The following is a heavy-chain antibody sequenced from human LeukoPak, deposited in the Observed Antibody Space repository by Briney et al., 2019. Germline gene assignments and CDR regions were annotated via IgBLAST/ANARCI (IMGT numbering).Heavy chain of an antibody. CDR2: ITGSGGTT. V-gene: IGHV3-23*01. D-gene: IGHD7-27*01. CDR1: GFTFSNYV. Sequence: GGSLRLSCAASGFTFSNYVMNWVRQAPGKGLEWVSSITGSGGTTNYADSVKGRFTISRDNSKNTLYLQMNSLRAEDTAIYYCAKDGPDWGSYFDCWGRGTLVTVSS. CDR3: AKDGPDWGSYFDC. J-gene: IGHJ4*02.